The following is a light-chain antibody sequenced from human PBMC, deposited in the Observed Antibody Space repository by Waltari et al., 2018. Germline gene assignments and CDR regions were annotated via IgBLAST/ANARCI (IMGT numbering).Light chain of an antibody. CDR1: QSVSSN. V-gene: IGKV3-15*01. Sequence: EIVMTQSPATLSVSPGERATLSCSASQSVSSNLDCYQQKPDQAPRLLIYGASTRATDIPARFSCSVCGTEFTLTISSMHSSDFAFYYCQQSNNWPPWTFGPATKVEI. CDR3: QQSNNWPPWT. CDR2: GAS. J-gene: IGKJ1*01.